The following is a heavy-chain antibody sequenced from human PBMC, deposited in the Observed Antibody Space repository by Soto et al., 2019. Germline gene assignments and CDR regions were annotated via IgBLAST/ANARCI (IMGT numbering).Heavy chain of an antibody. V-gene: IGHV1-2*04. CDR1: GYTFTGYN. CDR3: ARVRGYYRPNDAFDI. J-gene: IGHJ3*02. Sequence: ASLKVSCNSSGYTFTGYNMHLVRQTPGQGLEWMGWINPNSGGTNYAQKFQGWVTMTRDTSISTAYMELSRLRSDDTAVYYCARVRGYYRPNDAFDIWGQGTMVTVSS. D-gene: IGHD3-22*01. CDR2: INPNSGGT.